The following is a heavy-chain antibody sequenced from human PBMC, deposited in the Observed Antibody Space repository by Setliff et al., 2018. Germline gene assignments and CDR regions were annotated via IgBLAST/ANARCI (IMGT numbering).Heavy chain of an antibody. CDR3: ARAGTVGERIAGWDS. CDR2: IYSGGGT. J-gene: IGHJ4*02. Sequence: RLSCVASGFSVGSTYMTWVRQAPGRGLEWVSVIYSGGGTDYLDSLRGRFTISRSNSRNTVYLQMNGLRVEDTAVYFYARAGTVGERIAGWDSWGPGTLVTVSS. CDR1: GFSVGSTY. V-gene: IGHV3-53*04. D-gene: IGHD3-3*01.